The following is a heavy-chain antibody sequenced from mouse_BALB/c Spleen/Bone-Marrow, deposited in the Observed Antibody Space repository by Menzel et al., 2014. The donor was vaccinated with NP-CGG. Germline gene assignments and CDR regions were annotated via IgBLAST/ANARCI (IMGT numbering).Heavy chain of an antibody. CDR2: ISSGSSTI. J-gene: IGHJ4*01. CDR3: ARLTFPTATYYYAMDY. Sequence: EVQVVESGGGLVQPGGSWKLSCAASGFTFSSFGMHWVRQAPEKGLEWVAYISSGSSTIYYADTVKGRFTISRDNPKNTLFLQMTSLRSEDTAMYYCARLTFPTATYYYAMDYWGQGTSVTVSS. V-gene: IGHV5-17*02. CDR1: GFTFSSFG. D-gene: IGHD1-2*01.